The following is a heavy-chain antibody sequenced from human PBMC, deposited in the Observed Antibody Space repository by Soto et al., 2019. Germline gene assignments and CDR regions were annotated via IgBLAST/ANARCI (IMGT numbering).Heavy chain of an antibody. CDR1: GFTFSSYW. D-gene: IGHD5-18*01. CDR2: IKQDGSEK. Sequence: PGGSLRLSCAASGFTFSSYWMSWVRQAPGKGLEWVANIKQDGSEKYYVDSVKGRFTISRDNAKNSLYLQMNSLRAEDTAVYYCARVDTAMFYYYGMDVWGQGTTVTVSS. J-gene: IGHJ6*02. CDR3: ARVDTAMFYYYGMDV. V-gene: IGHV3-7*04.